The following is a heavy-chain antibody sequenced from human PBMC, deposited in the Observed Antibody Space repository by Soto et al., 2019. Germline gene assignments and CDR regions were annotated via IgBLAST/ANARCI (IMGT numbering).Heavy chain of an antibody. J-gene: IGHJ4*02. CDR3: AKETMASAYADY. CDR1: GFTFSTYA. Sequence: EVQLLESGGGLAQPGGSLRLSCAASGFTFSTYAMSWVRQAPGKGLEWVSAISGTGDRTYYADAVKGRFTISRDNSKNTVYLQMNSLRAEDTALYYCAKETMASAYADYWGQGTLVIVSS. D-gene: IGHD2-2*01. V-gene: IGHV3-23*01. CDR2: ISGTGDRT.